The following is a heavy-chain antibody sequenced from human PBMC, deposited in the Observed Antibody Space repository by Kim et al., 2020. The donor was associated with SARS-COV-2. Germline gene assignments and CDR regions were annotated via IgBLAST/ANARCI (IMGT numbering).Heavy chain of an antibody. CDR3: ARDGGGNLYYFDY. J-gene: IGHJ4*02. V-gene: IGHV1-2*05. Sequence: ASVKVSCKASGYTFTGYYIHWVRQAPGQGLEWMGRINPNTGGTNYAQRFRGRVTVTRDTSINTAYMELSGLRSDDSVVYYCARDGGGNLYYFDYWGQGTL. D-gene: IGHD3-16*01. CDR1: GYTFTGYY. CDR2: INPNTGGT.